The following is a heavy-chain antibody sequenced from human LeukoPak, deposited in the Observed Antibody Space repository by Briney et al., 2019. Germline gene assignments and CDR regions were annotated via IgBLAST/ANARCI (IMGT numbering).Heavy chain of an antibody. CDR1: GFTVSSNY. J-gene: IGHJ6*02. Sequence: GGSLRLSCAASGFTVSSNYMSWVRQAPGKGLEWVSVIYSGGSTYYADSVKGRFTISRDNSKNTLYLQMNSLRAEDTAVYYCAREVLYSSSWYVGHYYYGMDVWGQGTTVTVSS. D-gene: IGHD6-13*01. V-gene: IGHV3-66*01. CDR2: IYSGGST. CDR3: AREVLYSSSWYVGHYYYGMDV.